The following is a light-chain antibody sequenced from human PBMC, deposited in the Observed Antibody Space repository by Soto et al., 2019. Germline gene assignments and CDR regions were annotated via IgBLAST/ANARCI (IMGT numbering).Light chain of an antibody. CDR1: QSLLYSDGNIY. CDR2: QVS. Sequence: EAVMTQSPLSLPVTLGQPASISCSSSQSLLYSDGNIYENWFQQRPGQSPRRLIYQVSKRNSGVPDRFSGSGAGTDFTLEISRVEAEDVGLYYCMQGTHWPITFGQGTRLEIK. CDR3: MQGTHWPIT. J-gene: IGKJ5*01. V-gene: IGKV2-30*01.